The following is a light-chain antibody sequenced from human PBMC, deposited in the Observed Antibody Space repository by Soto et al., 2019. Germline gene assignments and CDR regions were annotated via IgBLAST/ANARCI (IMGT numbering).Light chain of an antibody. Sequence: QAVVTQPPSVSGAPGQRVTISCSGTTSIIGAVFDVPWNHHLPGTAPKLLIFGNNNRPSGVPARFSASRSGTSASLAITGLQAEDEADYYCQSFDTNLRGSVFGGGTKVTVL. V-gene: IGLV1-40*01. CDR1: TSIIGAVFD. CDR3: QSFDTNLRGSV. CDR2: GNN. J-gene: IGLJ3*02.